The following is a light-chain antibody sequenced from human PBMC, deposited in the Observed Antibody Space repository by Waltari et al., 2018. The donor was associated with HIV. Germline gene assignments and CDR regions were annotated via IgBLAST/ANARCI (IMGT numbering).Light chain of an antibody. CDR1: AMGNNY. J-gene: IGLJ2*01. CDR2: GDS. CDR3: QAWDSSAMV. V-gene: IGLV3-1*01. Sequence: HALTPPPSVSVSGGQPATNICSGLAMGNNYVCWYQHKPGQSPILVIYGDSKRPSGIPERFSGSNSGGTATLTISGTQAMDEADYYCQAWDSSAMVFGGGTKLTVL.